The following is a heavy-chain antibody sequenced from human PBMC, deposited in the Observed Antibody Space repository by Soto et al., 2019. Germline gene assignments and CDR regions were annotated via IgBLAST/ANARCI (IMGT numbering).Heavy chain of an antibody. CDR1: GFPFSGIA. CDR3: AKGSGRYGGSYYFDY. Sequence: EVQLLESGGGWVQPGGSWGLSCAASGFPFSGIAMAWVRRAPGKGWEGVSAISGSGGSTYYADSLKGRFTISRDNSKNTLYLQMNSLRAEDTAVYYCAKGSGRYGGSYYFDYWGQGTLVTVSS. CDR2: ISGSGGST. J-gene: IGHJ4*02. D-gene: IGHD4-17*01. V-gene: IGHV3-23*01.